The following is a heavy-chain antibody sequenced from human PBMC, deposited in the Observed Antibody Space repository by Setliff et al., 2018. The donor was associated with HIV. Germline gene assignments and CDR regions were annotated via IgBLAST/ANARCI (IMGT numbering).Heavy chain of an antibody. Sequence: GESLKISCKGSGYNFANYWIGWVRQMPGKGLGWMGLIYCGDSRTRYSPSFQGQVTISADKSITTAYLQWSSLKASDTAIYYCGRYASGSYYFDYWGQGTLVTVSS. CDR2: IYCGDSRT. V-gene: IGHV5-51*01. CDR1: GYNFANYW. D-gene: IGHD3-10*01. CDR3: GRYASGSYYFDY. J-gene: IGHJ4*02.